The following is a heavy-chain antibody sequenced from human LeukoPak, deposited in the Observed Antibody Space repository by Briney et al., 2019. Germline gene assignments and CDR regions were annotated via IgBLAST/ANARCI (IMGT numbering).Heavy chain of an antibody. CDR2: IHYSGST. Sequence: KPSETLSLTCTVSGGSISSYYWSWIRQPPGKGLEWIGYIHYSGSTNYNPSLKSRVTISVDTSKNQFSLKLSSVTAADTAVYYCASGNVVVPAAPYFDYWGQGTLVTVSS. V-gene: IGHV4-59*01. CDR3: ASGNVVVPAAPYFDY. CDR1: GGSISSYY. J-gene: IGHJ4*02. D-gene: IGHD2-2*01.